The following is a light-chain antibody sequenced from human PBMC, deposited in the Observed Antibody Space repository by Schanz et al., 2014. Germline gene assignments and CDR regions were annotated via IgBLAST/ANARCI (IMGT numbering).Light chain of an antibody. CDR1: NSNVGSNY. V-gene: IGLV1-47*01. J-gene: IGLJ2*01. CDR2: RTD. CDR3: QSYDSSLSAL. Sequence: QSVLTQPPSASGTPGQRITISCSGSNSNVGSNYVYWFQQFPGTAPKLLIYRTDERPSGVPDRFSASKSGTSASLAISGLQAEDEADYYCQSYDSSLSALFGGGTKLTVL.